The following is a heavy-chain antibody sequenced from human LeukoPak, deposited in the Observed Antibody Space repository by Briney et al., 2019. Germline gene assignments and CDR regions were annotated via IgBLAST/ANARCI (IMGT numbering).Heavy chain of an antibody. D-gene: IGHD3-9*01. CDR2: ISGSSGST. J-gene: IGHJ4*02. V-gene: IGHV3-23*01. CDR1: GFTFSSYA. CDR3: AKDYDILTGSEY. Sequence: PGESLRLSCAASGFTFSSYAMSWVRQAPGKGLEWVSAISGSSGSTYYADSVKGRFTISRDSSKNTLYLQMNSLRAEDTAVYYCAKDYDILTGSEYWGQGTLVTVSS.